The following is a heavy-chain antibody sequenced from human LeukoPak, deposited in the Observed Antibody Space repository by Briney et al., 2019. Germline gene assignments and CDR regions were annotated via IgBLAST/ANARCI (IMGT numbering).Heavy chain of an antibody. V-gene: IGHV3-49*04. D-gene: IGHD1-26*01. J-gene: IGHJ4*02. CDR3: SRRGIVGTSFVYFDY. Sequence: GGSLRLSCAASGFTFSSYGMSWVRQAPGKGLEWVGFIRSKAYGGTTEYAASVKGRFTISRDDSKSIAYLQMNSLKTEDTAVYYCSRRGIVGTSFVYFDYWGQGTLVTVSS. CDR2: IRSKAYGGTT. CDR1: GFTFSSYG.